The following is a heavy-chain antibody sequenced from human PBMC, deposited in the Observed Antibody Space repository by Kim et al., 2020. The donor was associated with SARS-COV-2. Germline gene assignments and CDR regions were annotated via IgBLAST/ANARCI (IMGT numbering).Heavy chain of an antibody. CDR2: IVVGSGNT. V-gene: IGHV1-58*01. CDR1: GFTFTSSA. Sequence: SVKVSCKASGFTFTSSAVQWVRQARGQRLEWIGWIVVGSGNTNYAQKFQERVTITRDMSTSTAYMELSSLRSEDTAVYYCAAGIAAAAPMFYWGQGTLVTVSS. D-gene: IGHD6-13*01. J-gene: IGHJ4*02. CDR3: AAGIAAAAPMFY.